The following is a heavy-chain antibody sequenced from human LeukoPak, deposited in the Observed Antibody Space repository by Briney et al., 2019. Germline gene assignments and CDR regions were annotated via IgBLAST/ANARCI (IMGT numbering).Heavy chain of an antibody. CDR1: GFTFDDYA. CDR2: ISWNSGNI. J-gene: IGHJ4*02. CDR3: AKGLRIITAAPIDY. D-gene: IGHD2-2*01. V-gene: IGHV3-9*01. Sequence: GGSLRLSCAASGFTFDDYAMHWVRHTPGKGLEWVSGISWNSGNIGYADSVKGRFTISRDNAKNSLYLQMNSLRAEDTALYYCAKGLRIITAAPIDYWGQGTLVAVSS.